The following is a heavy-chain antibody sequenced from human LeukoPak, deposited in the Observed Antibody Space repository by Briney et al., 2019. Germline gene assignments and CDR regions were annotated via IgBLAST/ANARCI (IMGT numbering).Heavy chain of an antibody. V-gene: IGHV4-59*01. J-gene: IGHJ4*02. CDR1: GDSISSYY. CDR3: AREGRQDYVYFDC. Sequence: KPSETLSLTCTVSGDSISSYYWSWIRQPPGKGLEGMGYINYSGDTNYYPSLKSRVTISVDTSKNQFSLRLTSVTAADTAVYYCAREGRQDYVYFDCWGQGTLVTVSS. D-gene: IGHD4-17*01. CDR2: INYSGDT.